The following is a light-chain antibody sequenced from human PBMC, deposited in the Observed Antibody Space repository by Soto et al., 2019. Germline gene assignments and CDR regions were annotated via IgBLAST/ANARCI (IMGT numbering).Light chain of an antibody. CDR2: DVI. CDR1: ISDVGGYNY. Sequence: QSVLTQPASVSGSPGQSITISCTGTISDVGGYNYVSWYQQYPGKAPKLMIYDVIYRPSGVSNRFSGSKSGNTASLTISGLQAEDEADYHCSSHTSSSTRVFGTGTKVTVL. J-gene: IGLJ1*01. V-gene: IGLV2-14*01. CDR3: SSHTSSSTRV.